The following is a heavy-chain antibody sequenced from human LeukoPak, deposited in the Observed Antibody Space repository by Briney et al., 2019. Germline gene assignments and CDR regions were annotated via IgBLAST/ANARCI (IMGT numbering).Heavy chain of an antibody. CDR3: ARESLTWLQSRTSWFDP. V-gene: IGHV4-39*07. CDR2: MSYSGST. J-gene: IGHJ5*02. D-gene: IGHD5-24*01. Sequence: SETLSLTCTVSGGSISSSSYYWGWIRQPPGKGLEWIGSMSYSGSTYYNLSLKSRVTISVDTSKNQFSLKLSSVTAADTAVYYCARESLTWLQSRTSWFDPWGQGTLVTVSS. CDR1: GGSISSSSYY.